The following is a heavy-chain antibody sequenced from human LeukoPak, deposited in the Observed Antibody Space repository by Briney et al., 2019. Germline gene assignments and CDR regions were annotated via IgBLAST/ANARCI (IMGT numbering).Heavy chain of an antibody. Sequence: QGRVTMTTDTSTSTVYMELRSLKSDDTAVYYCARDYKDLPGVFDIWGQGTMVTVSS. CDR3: ARDYKDLPGVFDI. J-gene: IGHJ3*02. D-gene: IGHD1-1*01. V-gene: IGHV1-18*01.